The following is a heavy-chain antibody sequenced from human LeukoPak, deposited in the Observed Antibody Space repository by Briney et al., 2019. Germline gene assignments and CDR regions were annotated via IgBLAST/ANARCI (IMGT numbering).Heavy chain of an antibody. J-gene: IGHJ4*02. CDR3: AGGRYCSGGSCADY. CDR2: IYCSGST. D-gene: IGHD2-15*01. CDR1: GRYISRGDYL. Sequence: SDTLSLTCTVSGRYISRGDYLWTSIRQPPGKGLEWNGYIYCSGSTYYTPSLKSRVTILVTTSKNQFSMKLSSVTAADTAVYYWAGGRYCSGGSCADYWGQGTLVTVSS. V-gene: IGHV4-30-4*02.